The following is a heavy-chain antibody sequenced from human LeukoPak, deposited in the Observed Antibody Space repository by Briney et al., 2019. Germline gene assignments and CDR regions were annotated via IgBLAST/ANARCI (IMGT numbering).Heavy chain of an antibody. D-gene: IGHD3-3*01. CDR1: GGTFSSYA. Sequence: SVRVSCKASGGTFSSYAISWVRQAPGQGLEWMGRIIPILGIANYAQKFQGRVTITADKSTSTAYMELSSLRSEDTAVYYCAREVGHDFWSGSYGMDVWGQGTTVTVSS. V-gene: IGHV1-69*04. J-gene: IGHJ6*02. CDR2: IIPILGIA. CDR3: AREVGHDFWSGSYGMDV.